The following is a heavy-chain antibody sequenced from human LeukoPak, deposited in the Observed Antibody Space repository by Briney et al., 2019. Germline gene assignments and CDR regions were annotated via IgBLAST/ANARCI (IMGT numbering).Heavy chain of an antibody. CDR3: ARPSDTTSQQLDSFEI. V-gene: IGHV4-38-2*01. J-gene: IGHJ3*02. CDR2: IYHTGNT. Sequence: KPSETLSLTCGVSGHSISSGHYWGWIRQPPGKGLEWIGSIYHTGNTFYNPSLRSRVTISIDTSKNQFTLKLNSVTAADTAVYYCARPSDTTSQQLDSFEIWGQGTIVTVSS. D-gene: IGHD6-13*01. CDR1: GHSISSGHY.